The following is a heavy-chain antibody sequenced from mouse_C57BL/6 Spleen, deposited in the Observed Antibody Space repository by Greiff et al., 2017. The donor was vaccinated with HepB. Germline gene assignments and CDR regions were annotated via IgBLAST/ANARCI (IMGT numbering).Heavy chain of an antibody. CDR2: IDPSDSYT. CDR3: ARRYSNYFDY. Sequence: QVQLQQPGAELVMPGASVKLSCKASGYTFTSYWMHWVHQTPGQGLEWIGEIDPSDSYTNYNQKFKGKSTFTVDKSSSTADMQLSSLTSEDSAVYYCARRYSNYFDYWGQGTTLTVSS. D-gene: IGHD2-14*01. V-gene: IGHV1-69*01. J-gene: IGHJ2*01. CDR1: GYTFTSYW.